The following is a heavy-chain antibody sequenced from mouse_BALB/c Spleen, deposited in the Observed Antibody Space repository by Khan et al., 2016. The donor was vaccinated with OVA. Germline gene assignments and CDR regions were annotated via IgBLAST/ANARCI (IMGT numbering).Heavy chain of an antibody. CDR3: ARDNYYGRTYYAMDY. CDR1: GYTFTSYW. CDR2: IGPGSSNT. Sequence: DLVKPGTSVKLSCKASGYTFTSYWINWIKQRPGQGLEWIGRIGPGSSNTYYNEMFKGKAALTVDTSSTTAYIQFSSLSSEDSAVYFCARDNYYGRTYYAMDYWGQGTSVTVSS. V-gene: IGHV1S41*01. J-gene: IGHJ4*01. D-gene: IGHD1-1*01.